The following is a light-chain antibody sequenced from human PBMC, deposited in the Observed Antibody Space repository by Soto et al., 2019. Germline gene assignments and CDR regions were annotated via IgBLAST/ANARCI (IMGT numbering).Light chain of an antibody. Sequence: VLTKSAGALSQSPGARATLSCRASQTASSSHLAWYQQKPGQAPRLLIYDASSRATGISDRFSGSGSGTDFTLTISRLEPEDFAVYYCQQYGRSPYTFGQGTKVDIK. CDR3: QQYGRSPYT. CDR2: DAS. CDR1: QTASSSH. V-gene: IGKV3-20*01. J-gene: IGKJ2*01.